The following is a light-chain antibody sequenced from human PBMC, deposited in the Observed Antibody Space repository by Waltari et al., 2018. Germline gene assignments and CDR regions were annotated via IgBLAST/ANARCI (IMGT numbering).Light chain of an antibody. CDR3: QQRINWPRT. CDR2: DAS. V-gene: IGKV3-11*01. Sequence: DTVLTQPPGTLALSPGETATLACRAGQSIGSTLAWYQHIPGQAPRLLFYDASNRATGIPARFSGSGSGTDFTRTISSLEPEDFAVYYCQQRINWPRTFGQGTKVEIK. CDR1: QSIGST. J-gene: IGKJ1*01.